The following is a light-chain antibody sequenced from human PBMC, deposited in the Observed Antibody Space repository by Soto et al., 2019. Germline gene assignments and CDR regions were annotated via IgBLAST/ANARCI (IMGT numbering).Light chain of an antibody. CDR3: HQYNNWPYT. CDR2: VAS. Sequence: EILMTQSPATLSVSPGESATLSCRASHRVSSYLAWYQQKPGQAPRLLIYVASTRATGIPARFSGSGSGTVFTLTISSLQSEDVAVCFCHQYNNWPYTFGGATKWEFK. CDR1: HRVSSY. V-gene: IGKV3-15*01. J-gene: IGKJ4*01.